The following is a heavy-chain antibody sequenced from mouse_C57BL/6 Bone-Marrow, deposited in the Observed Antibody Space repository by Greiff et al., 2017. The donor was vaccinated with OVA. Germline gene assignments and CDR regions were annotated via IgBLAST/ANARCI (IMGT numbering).Heavy chain of an antibody. CDR1: GYTFTSYW. CDR2: IHPNSGST. D-gene: IGHD1-1*01. V-gene: IGHV1-64*01. J-gene: IGHJ4*01. CDR3: ARTYYYGDYAMDY. Sequence: QVQLQQPGAELVKPGASVKLSCKASGYTFTSYWVHWVKQRPGQGLEWIGMIHPNSGSTNYNEKFKSKATLTVDKSSSTAYMQLSSLTSEDSAVYYCARTYYYGDYAMDYWGQGTSVTVSS.